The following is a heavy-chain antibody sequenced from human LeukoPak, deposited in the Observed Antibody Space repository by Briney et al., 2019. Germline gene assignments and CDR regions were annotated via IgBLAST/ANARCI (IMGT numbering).Heavy chain of an antibody. CDR3: ARLSGYSSGHYYSDY. CDR1: GGSISTDY. Sequence: SETLSLTCTVSGGSISTDYGNWIRQAPGKGLEWIGYIYYRGSTNYNPSLKSRVTISVDTSKNQFSLKLSSVTAADTAVYYCARLSGYSSGHYYSDYWGQGTLVTVPS. J-gene: IGHJ4*02. CDR2: IYYRGST. V-gene: IGHV4-59*01. D-gene: IGHD3-22*01.